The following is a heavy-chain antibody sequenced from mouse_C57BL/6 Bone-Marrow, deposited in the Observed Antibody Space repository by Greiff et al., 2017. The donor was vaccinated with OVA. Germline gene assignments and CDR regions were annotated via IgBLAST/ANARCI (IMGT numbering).Heavy chain of an antibody. CDR1: GYTFTSYG. CDR3: ARKDYDGDYYAMDY. D-gene: IGHD2-3*01. V-gene: IGHV1-81*01. J-gene: IGHJ4*01. CDR2: IYPRSGNT. Sequence: VKLQQSGAELARPGASVKLSCKASGYTFTSYGISWVKQRTGQGLEWIGEIYPRSGNTYYNEKFKGKATLTADKSSSTAYMELRSLTSEDSAVYFCARKDYDGDYYAMDYWGQGTSVTVSS.